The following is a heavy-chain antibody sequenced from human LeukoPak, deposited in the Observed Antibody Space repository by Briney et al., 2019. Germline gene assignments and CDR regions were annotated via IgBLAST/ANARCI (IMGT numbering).Heavy chain of an antibody. CDR3: ASRYCSSTSCQRRSFDY. CDR2: IYYSGST. Sequence: PSETLSLTCTDPGGSISSTSYYWGWIRQPPGKGMEWNGSIYYSGSTYYNPSLKSRVTISVDTSKNQFSLKLSSVTAADTAVYYCASRYCSSTSCQRRSFDYWGQGTLVTVSS. D-gene: IGHD2-2*01. CDR1: GGSISSTSYY. J-gene: IGHJ4*02. V-gene: IGHV4-39*01.